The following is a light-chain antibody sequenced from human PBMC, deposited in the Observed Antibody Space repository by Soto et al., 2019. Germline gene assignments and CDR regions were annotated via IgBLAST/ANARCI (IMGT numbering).Light chain of an antibody. CDR3: QQYGSSGT. CDR1: QTVSSSY. Sequence: EFVLTQSPGTLSLSPGERATLSCRASQTVSSSYLAWYQQKPGQAPRLLIYGASSRATGIPDRFNGSGSGTDFTLTISRLEPEDFAVYYCQQYGSSGTFGQGTKVDIK. V-gene: IGKV3-20*01. CDR2: GAS. J-gene: IGKJ1*01.